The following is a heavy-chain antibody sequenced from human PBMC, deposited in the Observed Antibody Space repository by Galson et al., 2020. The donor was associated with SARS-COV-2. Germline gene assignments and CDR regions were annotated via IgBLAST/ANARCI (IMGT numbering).Heavy chain of an antibody. CDR2: IDWDGDK. CDR1: GFSLTTSGMC. Sequence: ESGPTLVKPTQTLTLTCTFSGFSLTTSGMCVNRIRQPPGKALEWLARIDWDGDKYYSTSLKTRLTISKDTSKNQVVLTMTDMDPVDTATYYCARIDSSGCRGNYWGQGTPVTVSS. J-gene: IGHJ4*02. V-gene: IGHV2-70*11. D-gene: IGHD6-19*01. CDR3: ARIDSSGCRGNY.